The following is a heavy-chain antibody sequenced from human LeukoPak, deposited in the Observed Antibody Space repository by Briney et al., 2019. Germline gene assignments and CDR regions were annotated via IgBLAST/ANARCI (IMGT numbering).Heavy chain of an antibody. J-gene: IGHJ6*04. CDR2: IYYSGST. CDR3: ARDRSDMDV. CDR1: GGSISSYY. V-gene: IGHV4-59*01. Sequence: SETLSLTCTVSGGSISSYYWSWIRQPPGKGLEWIGYIYYSGSTNYNPSLKSRVTISVDTSKNQFSLKLSSVTAADTAVYYCARDRSDMDVWGKGTTVTVSS.